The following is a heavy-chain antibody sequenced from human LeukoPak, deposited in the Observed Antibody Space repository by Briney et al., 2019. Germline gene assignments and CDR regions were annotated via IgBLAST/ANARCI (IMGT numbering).Heavy chain of an antibody. V-gene: IGHV4-39*07. CDR2: VYYTGAS. J-gene: IGHJ4*02. CDR3: ARDRGYYYDSSGPRVDY. CDR1: GGSISSSSYY. Sequence: SETLSLTCTVSGGSISSSSYYWGWIRQPPGKGLEWIGSVYYTGASYYNPSLKSRVTISIDTSKNQFSLKLSSVTAADTAVYYCARDRGYYYDSSGPRVDYWGQGTLVTVSS. D-gene: IGHD3-22*01.